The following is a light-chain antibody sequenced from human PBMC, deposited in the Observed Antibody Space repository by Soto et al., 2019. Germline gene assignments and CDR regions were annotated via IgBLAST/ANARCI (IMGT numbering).Light chain of an antibody. CDR1: QSISNY. J-gene: IGKJ1*01. Sequence: IQMTQTPSSLSASVGDRVTITCRASQSISNYLNWYQQKPGKAPKLLIFAASSLQSGVPSGFSGSGSGTDFTLTISSLQPEDSATYCCQQSYSIPRTFGQWTKVDIK. V-gene: IGKV1-39*01. CDR3: QQSYSIPRT. CDR2: AAS.